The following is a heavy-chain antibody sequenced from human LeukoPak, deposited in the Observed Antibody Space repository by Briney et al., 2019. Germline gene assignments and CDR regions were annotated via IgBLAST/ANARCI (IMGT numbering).Heavy chain of an antibody. CDR3: ARDIQYYDFWSGTRTTNAFDI. D-gene: IGHD3-3*01. J-gene: IGHJ3*02. Sequence: TGGSLRLSCAASGLTVSSNSMSWVRQAPGKGLEWVSFIYSGGSTYYADSVKGRFTISRDNSKNTLYLQMNSLRAEDTAVYYCARDIQYYDFWSGTRTTNAFDIWGQGTMVTVSS. CDR1: GLTVSSNS. CDR2: IYSGGST. V-gene: IGHV3-53*05.